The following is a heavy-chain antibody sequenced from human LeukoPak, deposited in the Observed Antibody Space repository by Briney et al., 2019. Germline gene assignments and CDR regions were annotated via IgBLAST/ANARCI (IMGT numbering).Heavy chain of an antibody. Sequence: PGGSLRLSCTASGFTFGDYAMSWFRQAPGKGLEWVSTISGGGGTTYYSGSVKGRFTISRDNSKNTLYLQMNSLRAEDTAVYYCAKDRIDIGLSAARPDFDYWGQGTLVTVSS. CDR3: AKDRIDIGLSAARPDFDY. J-gene: IGHJ4*02. CDR1: GFTFGDYA. D-gene: IGHD3-16*02. CDR2: ISGGGGTT. V-gene: IGHV3-23*01.